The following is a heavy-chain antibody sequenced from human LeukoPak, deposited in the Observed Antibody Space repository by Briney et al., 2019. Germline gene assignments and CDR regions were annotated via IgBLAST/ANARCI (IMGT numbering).Heavy chain of an antibody. D-gene: IGHD2-15*01. CDR2: VSSDGGIK. CDR1: GFTFTNYV. CDR3: ARDWGSLRATLYYFDY. Sequence: PGGSLRLSCVVSGFTFTNYVVHWVRQAPGKGLEWVTLVSSDGGIKYYADSVKGRFSVSRDISKNTLYLQMNSLRAEDTAVYYCARDWGSLRATLYYFDYWGQGTLVTVSS. V-gene: IGHV3-30-3*01. J-gene: IGHJ4*02.